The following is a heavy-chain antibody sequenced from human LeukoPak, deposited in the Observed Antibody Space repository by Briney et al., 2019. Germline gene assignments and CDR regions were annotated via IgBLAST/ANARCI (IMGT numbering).Heavy chain of an antibody. J-gene: IGHJ6*02. V-gene: IGHV3-9*01. CDR2: ISWNSGSM. CDR3: ARGAAAGTRLNYGMDV. D-gene: IGHD6-13*01. CDR1: GFTFDDYA. Sequence: GGSLRLSCAASGFTFDDYAMHWVRQAPGKGLEWVSGISWNSGSMGYADSVKGRFTISRDKSRNTLYVQMNSLRTEDTAVYYCARGAAAGTRLNYGMDVWGRGTTVTVSS.